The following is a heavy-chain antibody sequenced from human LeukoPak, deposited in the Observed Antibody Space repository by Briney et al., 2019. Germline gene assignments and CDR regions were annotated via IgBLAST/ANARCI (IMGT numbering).Heavy chain of an antibody. CDR1: GFTFSSYN. V-gene: IGHV3-21*01. CDR3: ARDRSPGNFDY. D-gene: IGHD3-10*01. Sequence: PGGSLRISCAASGFTFSSYNMNWVRQAPGKGLEWVSSISTSSSYIYYADSVKGRFTISRDNAKNSLYLQMNSLRAEDTAVYYCARDRSPGNFDYWGQGTLVTVSS. J-gene: IGHJ4*02. CDR2: ISTSSSYI.